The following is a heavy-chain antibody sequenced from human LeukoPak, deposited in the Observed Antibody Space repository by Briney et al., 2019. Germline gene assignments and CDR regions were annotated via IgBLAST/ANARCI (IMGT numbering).Heavy chain of an antibody. CDR2: IWPGDSET. CDR3: ARKISGSDAFDV. J-gene: IGHJ3*01. V-gene: IGHV5-51*01. Sequence: GESLKISCKGSGYNFIGYWIGWVRQMPGKGLEWMGIIWPGDSETRCSPSFQGQVTISVDKSISTAYLQWNSLKASDTAIYYCARKISGSDAFDVWGQGTMVTVSS. CDR1: GYNFIGYW. D-gene: IGHD3-22*01.